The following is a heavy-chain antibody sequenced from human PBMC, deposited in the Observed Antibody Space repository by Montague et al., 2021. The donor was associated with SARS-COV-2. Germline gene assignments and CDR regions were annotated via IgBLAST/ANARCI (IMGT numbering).Heavy chain of an antibody. CDR1: GGSISSYY. CDR2: IYYSGST. Sequence: SETLSLTCTVSGGSISSYYWSWIRQPPGKGLEWIGYIYYSGSTNYNPSLKSRVTISVDTSKNQFSLKLSSVTAADTAVYYCARHLRQQLVNEGLFDYWGQGTPVTVSS. D-gene: IGHD6-13*01. J-gene: IGHJ4*02. CDR3: ARHLRQQLVNEGLFDY. V-gene: IGHV4-59*08.